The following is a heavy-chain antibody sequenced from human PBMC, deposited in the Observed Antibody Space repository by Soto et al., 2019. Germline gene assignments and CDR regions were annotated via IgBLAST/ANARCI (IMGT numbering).Heavy chain of an antibody. CDR1: GFTFSSYA. CDR3: AKLDGGITMVRGVIRGGYYYYGMDV. V-gene: IGHV3-23*01. CDR2: IIGSGGST. D-gene: IGHD3-10*01. J-gene: IGHJ6*02. Sequence: VGSLRLSWAASGFTFSSYARSWVLQNPFKLLELFAAIIGSGGSTYYADSVKGRFTISRDNSKNTLYLQMNSLRAEDTAVYYCAKLDGGITMVRGVIRGGYYYYGMDVWGQGTTVTVSS.